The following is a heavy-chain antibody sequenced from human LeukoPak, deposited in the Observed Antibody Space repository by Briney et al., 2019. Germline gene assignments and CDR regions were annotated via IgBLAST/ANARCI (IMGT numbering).Heavy chain of an antibody. CDR3: PRRFGY. Sequence: GGSLRFSCEGSGFTFSTYSMNWVRQAPGKGLEWVSYIDGSSSTIYYADSVRGRFTISRDNAQNSLYLQMNSLRDEDTAVYYCPRRFGYWGQGPLVTVSS. J-gene: IGHJ4*02. V-gene: IGHV3-48*02. CDR1: GFTFSTYS. CDR2: IDGSSSTI.